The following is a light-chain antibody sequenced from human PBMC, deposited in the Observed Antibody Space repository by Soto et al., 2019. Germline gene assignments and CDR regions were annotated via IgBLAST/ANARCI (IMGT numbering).Light chain of an antibody. Sequence: DIQMTQSPSSLSASVGDRVTITCRASQSISSYLNWYQQKPGKAPKLLIYAASSLQSGVPSRFRGSGSGTDSTLTISSLQPEDFATYYGQQSYSTPISFGHGTRLEIK. J-gene: IGKJ5*01. CDR1: QSISSY. CDR3: QQSYSTPIS. CDR2: AAS. V-gene: IGKV1-39*01.